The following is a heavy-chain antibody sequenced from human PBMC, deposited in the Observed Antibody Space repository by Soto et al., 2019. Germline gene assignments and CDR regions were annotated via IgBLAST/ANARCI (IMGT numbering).Heavy chain of an antibody. J-gene: IGHJ6*01. CDR3: ARDRPYYGMDV. V-gene: IGHV1-69*01. CDR2: IIPIFGTA. Sequence: QVQLVQSGAEVKKPGSSVKVSCNASGGTFSSYASSWVRQAPGQGLEWMGGIIPIFGTANYAQKFQGRVTITADEYTSTAYMELSSLRSEDTAVYYCARDRPYYGMDVWGQGPTVTVSS. CDR1: GGTFSSYA.